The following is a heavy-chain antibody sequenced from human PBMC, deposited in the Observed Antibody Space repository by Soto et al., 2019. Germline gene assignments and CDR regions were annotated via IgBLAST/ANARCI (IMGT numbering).Heavy chain of an antibody. CDR3: AKGEDSFGFTRFDF. V-gene: IGHV3-23*01. D-gene: IGHD5-18*01. CDR1: GFTFSNYA. CDR2: ISGSTGNT. Sequence: GGSLRLSCAASGFTFSNYAMNWVRQAPGKGLEWVSGISGSTGNTYYADSLKGRFTISRDNSKNTVYLQMHSLRAEDTALYYCAKGEDSFGFTRFDFWGQGSLVTVSS. J-gene: IGHJ4*02.